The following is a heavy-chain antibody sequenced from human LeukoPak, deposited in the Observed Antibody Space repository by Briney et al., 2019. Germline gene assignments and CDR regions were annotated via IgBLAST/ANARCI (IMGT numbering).Heavy chain of an antibody. CDR1: GGTFSSYA. V-gene: IGHV1-69*04. CDR2: IIAILVIA. J-gene: IGHJ6*02. CDR3: ARDSPTGYSCGWYNLGDYCYVMDV. Sequence: SVKVSCKASGGTFSSYAISRVPQAPGQGPEWMVSIIAILVIANYAQTFQSRVTITADKSTSTAYMGMSRLRAEDTALYNCARDSPTGYSCGWYNLGDYCYVMDVWGQGTTVTVSS. D-gene: IGHD6-19*01.